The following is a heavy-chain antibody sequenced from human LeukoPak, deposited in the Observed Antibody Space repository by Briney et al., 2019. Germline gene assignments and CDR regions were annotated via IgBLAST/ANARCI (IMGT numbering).Heavy chain of an antibody. CDR3: ARDRRYFDTGGLGGPDY. D-gene: IGHD2-8*02. Sequence: GGSLRLSCAASGFPFSTYTMNWVRQAPGKGLERVSSISSSSSYIYYADSMKGRFTISRDNAKNSLYLQMNNLRAEDTAVYYCARDRRYFDTGGLGGPDYWGQGTLVTVSS. CDR1: GFPFSTYT. CDR2: ISSSSSYI. J-gene: IGHJ4*02. V-gene: IGHV3-21*01.